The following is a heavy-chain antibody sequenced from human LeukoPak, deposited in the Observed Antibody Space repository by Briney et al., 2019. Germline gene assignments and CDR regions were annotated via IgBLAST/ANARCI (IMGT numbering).Heavy chain of an antibody. D-gene: IGHD6-19*01. CDR1: GGTFSSYA. Sequence: SVKVSCKASGGTFSSYAISWVRQAPGQGLEWMGGIIPIFGTADYAQKFQGRVTITTDESTSTAYMELSSLRSEDTAVYYCARSSSGWYPSTGYFDLWGRGTLVTVSS. CDR2: IIPIFGTA. CDR3: ARSSSGWYPSTGYFDL. J-gene: IGHJ2*01. V-gene: IGHV1-69*05.